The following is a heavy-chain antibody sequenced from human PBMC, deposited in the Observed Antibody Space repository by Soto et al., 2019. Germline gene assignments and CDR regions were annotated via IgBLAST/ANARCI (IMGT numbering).Heavy chain of an antibody. J-gene: IGHJ2*01. CDR3: ARDLFWPRNTNWYFEL. CDR2: ISYDGSNK. V-gene: IGHV3-30-3*01. CDR1: VFTFSSYG. Sequence: WGSVRLSGAASVFTFSSYGMHWVCQAPGKGLEWVAVISYDGSNKYYADSVKGRFTISRDNSKNTLYLQMNSLRAEDTAVYYCARDLFWPRNTNWYFELWGRGTLVTVSP.